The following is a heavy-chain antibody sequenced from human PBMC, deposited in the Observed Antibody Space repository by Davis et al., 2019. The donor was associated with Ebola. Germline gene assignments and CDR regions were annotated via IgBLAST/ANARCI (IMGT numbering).Heavy chain of an antibody. D-gene: IGHD6-19*01. CDR2: MKGKTDGWTT. CDR1: GFTFGSYA. Sequence: GESLKISCAASGFTFGSYAMTWVRQAPGKGLEWVGRMKGKTDGWTTRYAAPAKGRFTISRDDSENTVFLQMNSLRIEDTAVYYCATGTAVPAVHAFNIWGQGTMVTVSS. CDR3: ATGTAVPAVHAFNI. J-gene: IGHJ3*02. V-gene: IGHV3-15*01.